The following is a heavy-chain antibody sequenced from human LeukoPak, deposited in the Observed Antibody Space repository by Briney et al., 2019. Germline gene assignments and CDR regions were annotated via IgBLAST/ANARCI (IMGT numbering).Heavy chain of an antibody. J-gene: IGHJ6*02. CDR3: ASSTYGNNYHYYYGMDV. Sequence: SVTLSLTCTVSGGSISSGGYYWSWIRQHPGKGLEWIGYIYYSGSTYYNPSLKSRVTISVDTSKNQFSLKLSSVTAADTAVYYCASSTYGNNYHYYYGMDVWGQGTTVTVSS. CDR1: GGSISSGGYY. D-gene: IGHD4-17*01. V-gene: IGHV4-31*03. CDR2: IYYSGST.